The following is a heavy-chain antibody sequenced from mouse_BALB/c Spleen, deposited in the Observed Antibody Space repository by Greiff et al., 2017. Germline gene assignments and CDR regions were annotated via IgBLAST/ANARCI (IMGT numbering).Heavy chain of an antibody. CDR1: GFTFSSFG. J-gene: IGHJ4*01. CDR3: AIIYYDQGVDY. V-gene: IGHV5-17*02. CDR2: ISSGSSTI. Sequence: EVLLVESGGGLVQPGGSRKLSCAASGFTFSSFGMHWVRQAPEKGLEWVAYISSGSSTIYYADTVKGRFTISRGNPKNTLFLQMTSLRSEDKAMYYCAIIYYDQGVDYWGQGTSVTGSS. D-gene: IGHD2-4*01.